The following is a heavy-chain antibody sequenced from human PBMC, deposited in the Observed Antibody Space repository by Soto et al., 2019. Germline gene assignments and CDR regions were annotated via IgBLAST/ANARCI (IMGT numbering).Heavy chain of an antibody. Sequence: EVQLLESGGGLVQPGGSLRLSCAASGFTFSSYAMSWVRQAPGKGLEWVSAISGSGGSTYYADSVKGRFTISRDNSKNPLYLQMNSLRAEDTAVYYCAKDLADYDFWSGYWASYYFDYWGQGTLVTVSS. J-gene: IGHJ4*02. D-gene: IGHD3-3*01. CDR2: ISGSGGST. V-gene: IGHV3-23*01. CDR3: AKDLADYDFWSGYWASYYFDY. CDR1: GFTFSSYA.